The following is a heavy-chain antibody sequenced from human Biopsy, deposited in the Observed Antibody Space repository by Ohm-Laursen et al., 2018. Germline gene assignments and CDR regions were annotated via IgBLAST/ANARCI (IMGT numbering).Heavy chain of an antibody. J-gene: IGHJ2*01. D-gene: IGHD3-22*01. V-gene: IGHV4-59*01. Sequence: VTLSLTCTVSGVSISGYYWSWIPQPPGKGLHSIGYVYYTGSTDSNPSLQSRVTISVDTSKNHFSLRLRSVTPADTAIYYCARDRGYYSDRTVPGYFDLWGRGTLVTVSS. CDR1: GVSISGYY. CDR3: ARDRGYYSDRTVPGYFDL. CDR2: VYYTGST.